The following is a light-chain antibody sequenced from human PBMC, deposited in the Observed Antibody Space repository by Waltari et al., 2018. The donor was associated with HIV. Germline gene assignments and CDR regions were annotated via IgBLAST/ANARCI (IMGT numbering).Light chain of an antibody. CDR3: SSYTSSSSWV. J-gene: IGLJ3*02. V-gene: IGLV2-14*03. Sequence: QPASVSGSPGQSITISCTGTSSDVGGYNYVSWYQQHPGKAPKLMIYDVSNRPSGVSNRFSGSKSGNTASLTISGLQAEDEADYYCSSYTSSSSWVFGGGTKLTVL. CDR1: SSDVGGYNY. CDR2: DVS.